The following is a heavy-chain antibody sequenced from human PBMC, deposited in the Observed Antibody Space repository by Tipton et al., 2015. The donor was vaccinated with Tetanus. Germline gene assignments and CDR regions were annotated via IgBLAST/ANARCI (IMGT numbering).Heavy chain of an antibody. V-gene: IGHV4-30-2*03. CDR3: ARQNARDVWQQRQWVNYFYGLDV. J-gene: IGHJ6*02. CDR2: VYTSGRP. CDR1: GALLSTGGYS. D-gene: IGHD1-26*01. Sequence: TLSLTCAVSGALLSTGGYSWGWIRQPPGKGLEWIGSVYTSGRPTFNPSLKSRIKVTVDTSKNQFSLRLDSVTVADTAVYYCARQNARDVWQQRQWVNYFYGLDVWGQGTTVSVSS.